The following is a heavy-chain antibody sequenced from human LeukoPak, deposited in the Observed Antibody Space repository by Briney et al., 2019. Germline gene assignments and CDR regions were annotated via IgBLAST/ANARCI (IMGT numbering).Heavy chain of an antibody. J-gene: IGHJ6*03. D-gene: IGHD1-26*01. Sequence: ASVKVSCKASGYTFTSYDINWVRQATGQGLEWMGWMNPNSGNTGYAQKFQGRVTMTRNTSISTAYMELSSLRSEDTAVYYCARGSFRDSVGRYYYMDVWGKGTTVTISS. V-gene: IGHV1-8*01. CDR3: ARGSFRDSVGRYYYMDV. CDR1: GYTFTSYD. CDR2: MNPNSGNT.